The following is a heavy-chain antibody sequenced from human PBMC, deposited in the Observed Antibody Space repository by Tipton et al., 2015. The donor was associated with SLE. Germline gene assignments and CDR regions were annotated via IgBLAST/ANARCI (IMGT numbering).Heavy chain of an antibody. CDR1: GFTFSSYG. D-gene: IGHD6-13*01. V-gene: IGHV3-33*01. J-gene: IGHJ3*02. CDR3: ARAGYSSSVDAFDI. Sequence: QVQLVQSGGGVVQPGRSLRLSCAASGFTFSSYGMHWVRQAPGKGLEWVAVIWYDGSNKYYADSVKGRFTISRDNSKNTLYLQMNSLRAEDTAVYYCARAGYSSSVDAFDIWGQGTMVTVSS. CDR2: IWYDGSNK.